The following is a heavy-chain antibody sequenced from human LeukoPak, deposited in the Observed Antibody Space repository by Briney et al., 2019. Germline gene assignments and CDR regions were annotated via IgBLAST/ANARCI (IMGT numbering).Heavy chain of an antibody. Sequence: SVKVSCKASGGTFSSYTISWVRQAPGQGLKWMGRIIPILGIANYAQKFQGRVTITADKSTSTAYMELSSLRSEDTAVYYCASGSGSYGDAFDIWGQGTMVTVSS. J-gene: IGHJ3*02. CDR1: GGTFSSYT. D-gene: IGHD1-26*01. V-gene: IGHV1-69*02. CDR2: IIPILGIA. CDR3: ASGSGSYGDAFDI.